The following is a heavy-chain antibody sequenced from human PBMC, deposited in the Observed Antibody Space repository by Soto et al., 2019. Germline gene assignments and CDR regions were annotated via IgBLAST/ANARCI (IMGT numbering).Heavy chain of an antibody. Sequence: GGSLRLSCAASGFTFSSYWMSWVRQAPGKGLEWVANIKQDESEKYYVDSVKGRFTTSRDNAKNSLYLQINSLRAEDTAVYYCARDKIIGSYSGSYFDYWGQGTLVTVSS. CDR1: GFTFSSYW. J-gene: IGHJ4*02. D-gene: IGHD1-26*01. CDR3: ARDKIIGSYSGSYFDY. V-gene: IGHV3-7*04. CDR2: IKQDESEK.